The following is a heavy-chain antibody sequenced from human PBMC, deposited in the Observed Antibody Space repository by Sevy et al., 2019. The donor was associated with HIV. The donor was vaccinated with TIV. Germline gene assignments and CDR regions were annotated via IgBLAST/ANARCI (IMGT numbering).Heavy chain of an antibody. D-gene: IGHD3-16*01. J-gene: IGHJ4*02. CDR3: ARGGEAKDFDY. CDR2: IYSGGST. V-gene: IGHV3-53*01. CDR1: GFSVRDNY. Sequence: GGSLRLSCVASGFSVRDNYMTWVRQAPGKGLEWVSLIYSGGSTYYADSVKGRFLISRVSSTNTLFLHMNSLRAGDTAVYYCARGGEAKDFDYWGRGTLVTVSS.